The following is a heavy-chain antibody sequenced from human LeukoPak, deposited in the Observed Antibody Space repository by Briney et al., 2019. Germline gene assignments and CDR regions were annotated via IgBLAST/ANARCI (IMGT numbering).Heavy chain of an antibody. CDR1: GFSFSNYY. Sequence: QPGGSLRLSCAASGFSFSNYYMYWVRQAPGKGPVWVSRMHSDESTATYADSAKGRFTISRDNAKNTLYLQMNSLRAEDTAVYYCARVGYYDDGGYYGYLHHWGQGTLVTVSS. CDR2: MHSDESTA. D-gene: IGHD3-22*01. V-gene: IGHV3-74*01. J-gene: IGHJ1*01. CDR3: ARVGYYDDGGYYGYLHH.